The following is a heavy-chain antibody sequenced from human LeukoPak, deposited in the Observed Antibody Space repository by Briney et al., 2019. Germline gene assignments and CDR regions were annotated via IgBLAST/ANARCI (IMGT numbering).Heavy chain of an antibody. D-gene: IGHD3-22*01. CDR1: GFTFSGYS. Sequence: GGSLRLSCAASGFTFSGYSMIWLRQAPGKGLEWVSYISSGSDAIYYADSVKGRFTISRDNAKNSLYLQMNSLRDEDTAVYYCARGRGVVVIHYFDSWGQGTLVTVSS. CDR3: ARGRGVVVIHYFDS. J-gene: IGHJ4*02. V-gene: IGHV3-48*02. CDR2: ISSGSDAI.